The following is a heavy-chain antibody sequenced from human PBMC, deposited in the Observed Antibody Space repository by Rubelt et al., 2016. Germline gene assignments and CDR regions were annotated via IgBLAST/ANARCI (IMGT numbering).Heavy chain of an antibody. V-gene: IGHV5-51*01. CDR1: GYSFTSYW. CDR2: IYPGDSDT. CDR3: ARHAGDGGNSEDWFDP. D-gene: IGHD4-23*01. Sequence: EVQLVQSGAEVKKPGESLKISCKGSGYSFTSYWIGWVRQMPGKGLEWMGIIYPGDSDTRYSPTFKVQVSSSADKVSSTAYLRWSSLKASDTAMYYCARHAGDGGNSEDWFDPWGQGTLVTVSS. J-gene: IGHJ5*02.